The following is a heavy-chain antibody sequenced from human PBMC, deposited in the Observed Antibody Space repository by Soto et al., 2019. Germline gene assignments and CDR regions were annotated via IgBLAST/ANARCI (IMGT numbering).Heavy chain of an antibody. CDR1: GFTFSNYG. J-gene: IGHJ6*02. Sequence: QVQLVESGGGVVQPGRSLRLSCAAPGFTFSNYGMHWIRQAPGKGLEWVALILHDGSNEYYADSVKARFTISRDNSKNALYLQMNGLSGDDTAVYYCAKSRDGYSFYYFYGMDVWGQGTTVTVSS. CDR2: ILHDGSNE. V-gene: IGHV3-30*18. CDR3: AKSRDGYSFYYFYGMDV. D-gene: IGHD4-4*01.